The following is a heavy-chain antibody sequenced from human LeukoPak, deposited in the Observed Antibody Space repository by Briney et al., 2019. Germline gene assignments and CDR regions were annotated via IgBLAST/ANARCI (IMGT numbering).Heavy chain of an antibody. Sequence: GGSLRLSCTASGYTFGDYAMSWVRQAPGKGLEWVGFIRSKAYGGTTEYAASVKGRFTISRDDSKSIAYLQMNSLKTEDTAVYYCTRGSGGSSWYPGRTPDAEYFQHWGQGTLVTVSS. D-gene: IGHD6-13*01. J-gene: IGHJ1*01. V-gene: IGHV3-49*04. CDR3: TRGSGGSSWYPGRTPDAEYFQH. CDR2: IRSKAYGGTT. CDR1: GYTFGDYA.